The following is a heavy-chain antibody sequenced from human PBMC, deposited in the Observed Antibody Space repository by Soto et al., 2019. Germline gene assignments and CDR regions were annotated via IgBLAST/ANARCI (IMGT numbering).Heavy chain of an antibody. CDR2: FDPEDGKT. Sequence: ASVKVSCEVSGYTLTELSVHWVRQTPGNGLEWMGGFDPEDGKTIYRQKFQGRLTVTEDTSTNTAYMELSSLRFEDTAVYYCATANYHILTGYPTSYYFDYWGQGTLVTVSS. CDR3: ATANYHILTGYPTSYYFDY. J-gene: IGHJ4*02. V-gene: IGHV1-24*01. D-gene: IGHD3-9*01. CDR1: GYTLTELS.